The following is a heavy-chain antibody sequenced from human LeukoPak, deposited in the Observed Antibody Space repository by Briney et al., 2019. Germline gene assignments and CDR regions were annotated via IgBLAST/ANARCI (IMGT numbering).Heavy chain of an antibody. CDR3: ARVSGGAYCGGDCYSRYFDY. CDR1: GYTFTSYY. D-gene: IGHD2-21*02. J-gene: IGHJ4*02. V-gene: IGHV1-46*01. CDR2: INPSGGST. Sequence: RASVKVSCKASGYTFTSYYMHWVRQAPGQGLEWMGIINPSGGSTSYAQKFQGRVTMTRDTSISTAYMELSRLRSDDTAVYYCARVSGGAYCGGDCYSRYFDYWGQGTLVTVSS.